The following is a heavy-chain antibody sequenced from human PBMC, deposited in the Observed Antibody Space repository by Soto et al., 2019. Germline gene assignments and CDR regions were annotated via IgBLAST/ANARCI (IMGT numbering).Heavy chain of an antibody. CDR1: GFTFSNFA. J-gene: IGHJ4*02. CDR2: TSYDGSNK. D-gene: IGHD4-17*01. CDR3: AGVFYGGNSVNNY. Sequence: GVSLRLSCAGSGFTFSNFAMSWVRLAPGKGLEWVAATSYDGSNKFYADSVKGRFIISRDNSKNTLDLQMNTLRAEDTAVYYCAGVFYGGNSVNNYWGQGTPVTVSS. V-gene: IGHV3-30-3*01.